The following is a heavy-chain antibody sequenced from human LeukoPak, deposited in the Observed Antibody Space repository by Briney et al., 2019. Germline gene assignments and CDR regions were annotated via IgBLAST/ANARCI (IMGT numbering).Heavy chain of an antibody. Sequence: SETLSLTCTVSGGSISSYYWSWIRQPAGKGLEWIRRIYTSGSTNYNPSLKSRVTMSVDTSKNQFSLKLSSVTAADTAVYYCARHDGSSWYYAFDVWGQGTMVTVSS. V-gene: IGHV4-4*07. J-gene: IGHJ3*01. CDR3: ARHDGSSWYYAFDV. D-gene: IGHD6-13*01. CDR1: GGSISSYY. CDR2: IYTSGST.